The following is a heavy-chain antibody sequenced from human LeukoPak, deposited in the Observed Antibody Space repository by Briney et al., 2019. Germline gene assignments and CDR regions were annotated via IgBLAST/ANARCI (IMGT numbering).Heavy chain of an antibody. CDR2: IYHSGST. CDR3: ARDGYSGSDAL. CDR1: GGSISSSSYY. V-gene: IGHV4-61*01. J-gene: IGHJ4*02. D-gene: IGHD5-12*01. Sequence: SETLSLTCTVSGGSISSSSYYWSWIRQPPGKGLEWIGYIYHSGSTKYNPSLKSRVTISVDTSQNQFSLKLSSVTAADTAVYYCARDGYSGSDALWGQGTLVTVSS.